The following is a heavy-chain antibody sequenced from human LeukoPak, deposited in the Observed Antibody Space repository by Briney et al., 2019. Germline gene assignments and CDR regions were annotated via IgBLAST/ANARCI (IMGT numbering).Heavy chain of an antibody. CDR1: GFTFSAYE. CDR2: ISRSGTNI. Sequence: PGGSLRLSCAASGFTFSAYELNWVRQAPGKGLEWVSYISRSGTNIYYADSVQGRFTISRDNAKNSLYLQMNSLRAEDTAVYYCARDPYYDSSRYYFDSWGQGTLVTVSS. J-gene: IGHJ4*02. V-gene: IGHV3-48*03. CDR3: ARDPYYDSSRYYFDS. D-gene: IGHD3-22*01.